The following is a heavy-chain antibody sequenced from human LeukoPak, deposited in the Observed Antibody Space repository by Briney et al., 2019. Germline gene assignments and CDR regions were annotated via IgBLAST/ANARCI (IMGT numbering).Heavy chain of an antibody. CDR3: ANEYSKGDV. Sequence: ETLSLTCTVSGGSISSYYWSWIRQPAGKGLEWVSAISGSGGSTYYADSVKGRFTSSRDNSKNTLYLQMNSLRAEDTAIYYCANEYSKGDVWGQGTTVTVSS. CDR2: ISGSGGST. D-gene: IGHD4-11*01. J-gene: IGHJ3*01. CDR1: GGSISSYY. V-gene: IGHV3-23*01.